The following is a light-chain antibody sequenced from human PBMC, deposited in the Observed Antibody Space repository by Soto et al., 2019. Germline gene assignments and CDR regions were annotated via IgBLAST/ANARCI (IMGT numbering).Light chain of an antibody. CDR2: EGS. V-gene: IGLV2-23*03. CDR1: SSDVGSYNL. J-gene: IGLJ2*01. CDR3: CSYAGSSTVSKV. Sequence: QSALTQPASVSGSPGQSITISCTGTSSDVGSYNLVSWYQQHPGKAPKLMIYEGSKRPSGVSNRCSGSKSGNTATLTLSGLQAEYEGEYYYCSYAGSSTVSKVFGGGTKLTVL.